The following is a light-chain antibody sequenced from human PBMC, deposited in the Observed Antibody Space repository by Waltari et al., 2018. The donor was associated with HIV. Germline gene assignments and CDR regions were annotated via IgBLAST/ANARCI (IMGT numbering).Light chain of an antibody. CDR2: GDN. V-gene: IGLV1-44*01. CDR3: AARDARLNEYL. Sequence: QSVLTQPHSASGTPGQRVIISCSGSNPNVGSDVVNWYQQLPGTAPKLLIYGDNERPSGVPDRFSGSKSGASASLAISDLQSEDEAEYYCAARDARLNEYLFGTGTKVTVL. J-gene: IGLJ1*01. CDR1: NPNVGSDV.